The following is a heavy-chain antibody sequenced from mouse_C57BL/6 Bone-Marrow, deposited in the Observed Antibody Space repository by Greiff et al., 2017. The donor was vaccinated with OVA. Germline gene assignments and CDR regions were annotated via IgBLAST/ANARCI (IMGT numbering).Heavy chain of an antibody. Sequence: QVQLQKSGPGLVQPSQSLSITCTVSGFSLPSYGVHWVRQSPGKGLEWLGGIWRGGSTDYNAAFMSRLSITKDNSKSQVFFKMNSLQAEDTAIYYCAKKGAMDYWGQGTSVTVSS. CDR1: GFSLPSYG. CDR2: IWRGGST. CDR3: AKKGAMDY. V-gene: IGHV2-5*01. J-gene: IGHJ4*01.